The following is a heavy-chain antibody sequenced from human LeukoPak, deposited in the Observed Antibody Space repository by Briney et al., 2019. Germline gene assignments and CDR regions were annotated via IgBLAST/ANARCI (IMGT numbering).Heavy chain of an antibody. D-gene: IGHD5-18*01. CDR2: IRYDGSNE. J-gene: IGHJ4*02. Sequence: GGSLRLSCAASRFTFSDYGMHWVRQAPGKGLEWVAFIRYDGSNEYYADSVKGRFTISRDNSKYTLFVQMNSLRAEDTAVYHCAKTKGYTFDYWGQGTLVTVSA. CDR1: RFTFSDYG. CDR3: AKTKGYTFDY. V-gene: IGHV3-30*02.